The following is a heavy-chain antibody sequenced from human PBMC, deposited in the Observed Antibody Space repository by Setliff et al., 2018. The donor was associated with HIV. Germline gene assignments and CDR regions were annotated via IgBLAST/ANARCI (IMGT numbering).Heavy chain of an antibody. D-gene: IGHD3-10*01. CDR3: ARDSFTVDYFMDV. CDR1: GGSVSSSNW. V-gene: IGHV4-4*02. CDR2: ISQSGST. Sequence: PSETLSLTCAVSGGSVSSSNWWSWVRQPPGKGLEWIGEISQSGSTNYNPSLKSRVTISLDTSKNQFSLKVNSVTAADTAVYFCARDSFTVDYFMDVWGKGTPVTVSS. J-gene: IGHJ6*03.